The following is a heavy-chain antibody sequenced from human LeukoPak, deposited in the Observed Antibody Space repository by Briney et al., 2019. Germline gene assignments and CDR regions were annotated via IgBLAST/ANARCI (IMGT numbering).Heavy chain of an antibody. CDR2: IYYSGST. J-gene: IGHJ6*03. Sequence: TSETLSLTCTVSGGSISSYYWSWIRQPPGKGLEWIGYIYYSGSTYYNPSLKSRVTISVDTSKNQFSLKLSSVTAADTAVYYCARERGDYYYYYMDVWGKGTTVTISS. CDR1: GGSISSYY. V-gene: IGHV4-4*08. CDR3: ARERGDYYYYYMDV. D-gene: IGHD3-16*01.